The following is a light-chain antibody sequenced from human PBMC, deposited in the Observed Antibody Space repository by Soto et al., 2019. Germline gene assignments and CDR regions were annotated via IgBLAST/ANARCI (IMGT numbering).Light chain of an antibody. CDR3: QVWSRASDPVV. CDR2: EDS. J-gene: IGLJ2*01. Sequence: SYVLTQPTSVSVAPGQTARITCGGKNIGRERVHWYQKKSGQAPGLVVFEDSDRPSGIPERFSGSNSDNTATLTISRVEGGDEADYYCQVWSRASDPVVFGGGTQLTVL. CDR1: NIGRER. V-gene: IGLV3-21*02.